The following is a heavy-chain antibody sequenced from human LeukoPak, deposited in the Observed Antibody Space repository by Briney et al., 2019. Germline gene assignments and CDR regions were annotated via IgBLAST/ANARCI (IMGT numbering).Heavy chain of an antibody. Sequence: GGSLRLSCAASGSTFTNAWMSWVRLAPGKGLEWVGRIKSKTDGGTTEYAVPVKGRFTISRDDSKNTLYLQMNSLITGDTAVSFCTTECYGSLNYWGQGTLVTVSS. CDR1: GSTFTNAW. D-gene: IGHD2-2*01. V-gene: IGHV3-15*01. J-gene: IGHJ4*02. CDR3: TTECYGSLNY. CDR2: IKSKTDGGTT.